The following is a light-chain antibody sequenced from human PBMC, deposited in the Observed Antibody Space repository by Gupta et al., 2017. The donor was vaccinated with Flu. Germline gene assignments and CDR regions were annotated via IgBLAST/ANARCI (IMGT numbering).Light chain of an antibody. V-gene: IGKV3-15*01. Sequence: EIVMTPSPATLSVAPGERATLACRASQGVSSHLAWYQKTPGQAPRLLIYGASTRATGIPARFSGSGSGTEFTLTISILQSEDFAVYYCQQYYNWPYTFGQGTKLEIK. CDR3: QQYYNWPYT. CDR2: GAS. J-gene: IGKJ2*01. CDR1: QGVSSH.